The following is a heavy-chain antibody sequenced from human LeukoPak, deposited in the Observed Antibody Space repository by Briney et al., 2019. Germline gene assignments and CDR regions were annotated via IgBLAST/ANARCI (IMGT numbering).Heavy chain of an antibody. D-gene: IGHD3-10*01. CDR1: GGSISSYY. V-gene: IGHV4-4*07. CDR2: IYTSGST. J-gene: IGHJ6*02. CDR3: AREGILLWFLDV. Sequence: SETLSLTCTVSGGSISSYYWSWIRQPAGKGLEWIGRIYTSGSTNYNPSLKSRVTMSVDTSKNQFSLKLSSVTAGDTAVYYCAREGILLWFLDVWGQGTTVTVSS.